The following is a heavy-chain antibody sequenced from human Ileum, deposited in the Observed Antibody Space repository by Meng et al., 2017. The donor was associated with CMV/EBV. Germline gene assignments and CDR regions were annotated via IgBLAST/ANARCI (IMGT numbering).Heavy chain of an antibody. CDR1: GFRFSDHY. CDR2: IRNKANIYKT. Sequence: SGFRFSDHYMDWVRQAPGKGLEWVGRIRNKANIYKTEYAASLRGRITISRDDSKNSLYLEVNSLKTENTAVYHCARFNRVDWYFDLWGRGTLVTVSS. J-gene: IGHJ2*01. D-gene: IGHD3-10*01. V-gene: IGHV3-72*01. CDR3: ARFNRVDWYFDL.